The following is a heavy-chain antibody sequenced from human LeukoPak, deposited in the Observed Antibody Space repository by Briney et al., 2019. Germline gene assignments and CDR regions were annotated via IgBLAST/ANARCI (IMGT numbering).Heavy chain of an antibody. Sequence: SETLSLTCTVSGGSISSDDYYWSWIRQPPGKGLEWIGYISYSGNTYYNPSLKSRVTISVDMPKNQFSLKLSSVTVADTAVYYCARDRKYGSESLRRLDYWGQGTLVTVSS. V-gene: IGHV4-30-4*01. J-gene: IGHJ4*02. D-gene: IGHD3-10*01. CDR2: ISYSGNT. CDR3: ARDRKYGSESLRRLDY. CDR1: GGSISSDDYY.